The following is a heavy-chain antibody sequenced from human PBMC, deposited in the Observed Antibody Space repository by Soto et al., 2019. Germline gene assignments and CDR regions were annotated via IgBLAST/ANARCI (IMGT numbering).Heavy chain of an antibody. J-gene: IGHJ6*03. CDR3: ARAFGFETDFWSGYYYYYMDV. CDR1: GFTFSSYW. Sequence: EVQLVESGGGLVQPGGSLRLSCAASGFTFSSYWMSWVRQAPWKGLEWVANIKQDGSEKYYVDSVKGRFTISRDNAKNSLYLQMNSLRAEDTAVYYCARAFGFETDFWSGYYYYYMDVWGKGTTVTVSS. CDR2: IKQDGSEK. V-gene: IGHV3-7*01. D-gene: IGHD3-3*01.